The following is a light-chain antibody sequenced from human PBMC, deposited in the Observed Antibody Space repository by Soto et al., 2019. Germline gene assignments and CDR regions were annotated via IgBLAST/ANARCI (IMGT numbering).Light chain of an antibody. Sequence: IHMTQSPSSLSASVGDRVTITCRASQRITTYLNWYQQKPGEAPKLLISTSGTLQRGVPSRFSGSGSGTYFTLPITSLQRADFATYFCQQTYSTPYSFGQGTKLEI. J-gene: IGKJ2*03. CDR1: QRITTY. CDR3: QQTYSTPYS. V-gene: IGKV1-39*01. CDR2: TSG.